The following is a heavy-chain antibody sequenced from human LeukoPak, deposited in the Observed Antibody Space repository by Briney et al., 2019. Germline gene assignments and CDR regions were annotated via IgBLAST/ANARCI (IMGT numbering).Heavy chain of an antibody. CDR3: ATNSIVVVPAADGMDV. D-gene: IGHD2-2*01. Sequence: ASVKVSCKVSGYTLTELSMHWVRQAPGKGLEWMGGFDPEDGETIHAQKFQGRVTMTEDTSTDTAYMELSSLRSEDTAVYYCATNSIVVVPAADGMDVWGKGTTVTVSS. CDR1: GYTLTELS. V-gene: IGHV1-24*01. J-gene: IGHJ6*04. CDR2: FDPEDGET.